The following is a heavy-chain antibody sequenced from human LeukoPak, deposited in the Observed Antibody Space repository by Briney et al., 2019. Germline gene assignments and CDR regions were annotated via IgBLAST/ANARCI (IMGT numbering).Heavy chain of an antibody. V-gene: IGHV3-48*01. CDR1: GFTFNNFD. D-gene: IGHD3-10*01. J-gene: IGHJ4*02. CDR2: ISASSNTI. CDR3: ATDDSPWFGQFLSTRPFDY. Sequence: GGSLRLSCAVSGFTFNNFDMNWVRQAPGKGLEWVSYISASSNTIHYADSVKGRFTISRDNAKNSLYLQMNSLRVEDTAVYYCATDDSPWFGQFLSTRPFDYWGQGTLVAVSS.